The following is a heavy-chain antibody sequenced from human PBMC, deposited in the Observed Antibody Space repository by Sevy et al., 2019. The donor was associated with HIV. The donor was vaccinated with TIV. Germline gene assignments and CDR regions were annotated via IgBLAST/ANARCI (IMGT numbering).Heavy chain of an antibody. D-gene: IGHD2-2*01. Sequence: ASVKVSCKASGYTFTNYGITWVRQAPGQGLEWMGWITTYNGKTNYVEKLQGRVTMTTDTSTSTAYMELRSLRSDDTAVYYCARVRGLVPAAIYPSYGMDVWGQGTTVTVSS. CDR2: ITTYNGKT. CDR3: ARVRGLVPAAIYPSYGMDV. J-gene: IGHJ6*02. V-gene: IGHV1-18*01. CDR1: GYTFTNYG.